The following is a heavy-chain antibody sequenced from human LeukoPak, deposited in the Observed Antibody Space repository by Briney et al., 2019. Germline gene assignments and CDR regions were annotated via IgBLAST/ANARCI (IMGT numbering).Heavy chain of an antibody. D-gene: IGHD6-19*01. CDR3: ARDPGIAVVDYYFDY. CDR2: IKQDGSEK. CDR1: GFTFSSYW. J-gene: IGHJ4*02. Sequence: GGSLRLSCAASGFTFSSYWMSWVRQAPGKGLEWVANIKQDGSEKYYVDSVKGRFTISRDNAKNSLYLQMNSLRAEDTAVYYCARDPGIAVVDYYFDYWGQGTLVTVSS. V-gene: IGHV3-7*01.